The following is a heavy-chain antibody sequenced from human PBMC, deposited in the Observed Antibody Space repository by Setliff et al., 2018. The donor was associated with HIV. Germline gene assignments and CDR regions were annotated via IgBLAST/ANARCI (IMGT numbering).Heavy chain of an antibody. J-gene: IGHJ4*02. CDR3: VKWNYPNS. CDR1: GFTLSDHW. D-gene: IGHD1-7*01. Sequence: HPGGSLSLSCAASGFTLSDHWMHWVRQVPGKGLVWVSRTNNDGSITDYADFVKGRFTMSRDSAKNTLYLQMNSLRVEDTAVYYCVKWNYPNSWGQGTLVTVSS. CDR2: TNNDGSIT. V-gene: IGHV3-74*01.